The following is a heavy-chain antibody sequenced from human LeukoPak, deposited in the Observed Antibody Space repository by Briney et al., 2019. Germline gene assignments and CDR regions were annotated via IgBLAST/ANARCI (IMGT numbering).Heavy chain of an antibody. Sequence: SETLSLTCTVSGGSISSSPYYWGWIRQPPGKGLEWIGSIYYSGTTHYNPSLESRVTISVDTSKNQFSLKLSSVTAADTAVYYCARDRGSENYYYYMGVWGKGTTVTVSS. J-gene: IGHJ6*03. CDR3: ARDRGSENYYYYMGV. CDR1: GGSISSSPYY. V-gene: IGHV4-39*07. CDR2: IYYSGTT. D-gene: IGHD3-10*01.